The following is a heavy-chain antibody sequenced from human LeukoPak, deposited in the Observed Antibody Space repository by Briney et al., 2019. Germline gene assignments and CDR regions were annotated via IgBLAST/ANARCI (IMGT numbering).Heavy chain of an antibody. CDR3: ATSLASVRGS. CDR1: GFTFTTYW. Sequence: GGSLRLSCAASGFTFTTYWMYWVRHAPGKGLVWVSRLNPDGSSPTYADSVKGRSTVTRDNAKKTLYLQMNSLRAEDTAVYYCATSLASVRGSWGQGTLVTVSS. V-gene: IGHV3-74*03. D-gene: IGHD3-10*02. CDR2: LNPDGSSP. J-gene: IGHJ5*02.